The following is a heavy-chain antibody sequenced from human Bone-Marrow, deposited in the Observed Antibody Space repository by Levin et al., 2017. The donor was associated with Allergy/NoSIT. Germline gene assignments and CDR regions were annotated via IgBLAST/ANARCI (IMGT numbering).Heavy chain of an antibody. V-gene: IGHV3-9*01. CDR2: INWNSANI. CDR3: AKHREGYYFDY. Sequence: QSGGSLRLSCAASGFTFDRCAMHWVRQAPGKGLEWVSGINWNSANINYADSVKGRFTISRDNAKNSLYLQMNSLRPEDTAFYYCAKHREGYYFDYWGQGTLVTVSS. CDR1: GFTFDRCA. J-gene: IGHJ4*02. D-gene: IGHD1-26*01.